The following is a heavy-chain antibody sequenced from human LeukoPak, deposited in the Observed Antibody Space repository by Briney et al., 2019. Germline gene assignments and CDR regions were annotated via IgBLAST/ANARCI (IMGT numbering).Heavy chain of an antibody. D-gene: IGHD4-11*01. J-gene: IGHJ4*02. Sequence: GGSLRLSCAASGFTVSSNYMSWVRQAPGKGLEWVSVLFSGGNTYYADSVKGRFTISRDNSKNTLYLQMNSLRAEDTAVYYCAREAITTGKIFGYWGQGTLVTVSS. CDR3: AREAITTGKIFGY. V-gene: IGHV3-53*01. CDR1: GFTVSSNY. CDR2: LFSGGNT.